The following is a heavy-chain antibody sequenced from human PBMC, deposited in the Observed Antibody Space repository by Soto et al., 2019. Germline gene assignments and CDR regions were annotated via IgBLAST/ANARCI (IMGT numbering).Heavy chain of an antibody. CDR2: ISYDGSNT. D-gene: IGHD1-26*01. V-gene: IGHV3-30*18. CDR3: AKEGGLSGSYYISSSYYFDY. CDR1: GSTFSSYG. J-gene: IGHJ4*02. Sequence: GGSLRLSCVASGSTFSSYGMHWVRQAPGKGLEWVAIISYDGSNTYYADSVKGRFTISRDNSKNTLYLQMNSLRAEDTSVYYCAKEGGLSGSYYISSSYYFDYWGQGTLVTVSS.